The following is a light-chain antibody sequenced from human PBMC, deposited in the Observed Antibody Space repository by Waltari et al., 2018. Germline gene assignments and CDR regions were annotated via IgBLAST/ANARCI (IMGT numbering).Light chain of an antibody. J-gene: IGLJ2*01. CDR1: VLTKKY. CDR3: YSSTDNSGI. V-gene: IGLV3-27*01. Sequence: SYELTQPSSVSVSPGQTAKITCSGDVLTKKYARWFQQKPGQAPVLMIYKDSERPSRIPGRVSGSSSGATVTLTITGAQVEDEADYYCYSSTDNSGIFGGGTTLTVL. CDR2: KDS.